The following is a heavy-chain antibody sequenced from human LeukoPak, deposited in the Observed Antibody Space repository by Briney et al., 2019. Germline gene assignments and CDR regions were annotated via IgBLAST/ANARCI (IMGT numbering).Heavy chain of an antibody. CDR2: IIPIFGTA. Sequence: VASVKVSCKASGGTFSSYAISWVRQAPGQGLEWMGGIIPIFGTANYAQKFQGRVTITADESTSTAYMELSSLRSEDTAIYYCASPVKYYDTWSGYPPFDYWGQGTLVTVSS. CDR1: GGTFSSYA. J-gene: IGHJ4*02. D-gene: IGHD3-3*01. V-gene: IGHV1-69*13. CDR3: ASPVKYYDTWSGYPPFDY.